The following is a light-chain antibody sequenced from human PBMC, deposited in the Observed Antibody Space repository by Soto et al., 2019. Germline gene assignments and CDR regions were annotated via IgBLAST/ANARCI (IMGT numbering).Light chain of an antibody. V-gene: IGKV1-5*03. CDR2: KAS. Sequence: QVTQVPASLSASVGDSATITCRASQSIRTWLAWYQQKPGSAPQLLIYKASTLDSGVPSRFSGNGSGTDFAITINNVQPEDCVTYYCQQYNCYWTFGLGTKVDI. CDR3: QQYNCYWT. CDR1: QSIRTW. J-gene: IGKJ1*01.